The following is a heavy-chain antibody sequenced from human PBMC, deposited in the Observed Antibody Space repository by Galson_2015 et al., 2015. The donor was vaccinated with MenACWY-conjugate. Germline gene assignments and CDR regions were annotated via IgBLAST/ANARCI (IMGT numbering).Heavy chain of an antibody. D-gene: IGHD6-13*01. CDR1: GFTFSDYY. J-gene: IGHJ1*01. Sequence: SLRLSCAASGFTFSDYYMSWIRQAPGKGLEWVSYISDSSSTIFYADSLKGRFTISRDNAKNSLYLQMNSLRAEDTAVYYCASRDSSSWYRQYFQHWGQGTLVTVSS. CDR2: ISDSSSTI. CDR3: ASRDSSSWYRQYFQH. V-gene: IGHV3-11*04.